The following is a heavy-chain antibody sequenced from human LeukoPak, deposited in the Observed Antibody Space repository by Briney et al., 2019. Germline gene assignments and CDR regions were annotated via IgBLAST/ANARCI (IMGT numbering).Heavy chain of an antibody. J-gene: IGHJ5*02. V-gene: IGHV3-7*01. CDR2: IKQDGSEK. CDR3: AREVVVVPAAMGGWFDP. Sequence: GGSLRLSCAASGFTFSSYWMSWVRQAPGKGLEWVANIKQDGSEKYYVDSVKGRFTISRDNAKNSLYLQMNSLRAEDTAVYYCAREVVVVPAAMGGWFDPWGQGTLVTVSS. CDR1: GFTFSSYW. D-gene: IGHD2-2*01.